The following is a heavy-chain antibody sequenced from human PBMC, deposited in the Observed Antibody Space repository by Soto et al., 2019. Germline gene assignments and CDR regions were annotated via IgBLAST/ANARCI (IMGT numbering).Heavy chain of an antibody. CDR3: ARDPRGRVDY. J-gene: IGHJ4*02. CDR2: INPSGGST. D-gene: IGHD3-16*01. Sequence: QVQLVQSGAEVKKPGASVKVSCKASGYTFTSYYMHWVRQAPGQGLEWMGIINPSGGSTSYAQKFQXXVXMIXDTSTSTVYMELSSLRSEDTAVYYCARDPRGRVDYWGQGTLVTVSS. CDR1: GYTFTSYY. V-gene: IGHV1-46*01.